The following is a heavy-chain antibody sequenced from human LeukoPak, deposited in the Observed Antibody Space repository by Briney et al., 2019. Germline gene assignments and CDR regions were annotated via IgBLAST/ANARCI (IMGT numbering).Heavy chain of an antibody. D-gene: IGHD6-25*01. CDR2: IYSGGST. J-gene: IGHJ5*02. CDR3: ARVEKYTSGGPTDP. V-gene: IGHV3-53*01. Sequence: SGGSLRLSCAASGFTVSSNYMSWVRQAPGKGLEWVSIIYSGGSTFYADSVKGRFTISRDNSKNTLYLQMNSLRAEDTAVYYCARVEKYTSGGPTDPWGQGTLVTVSS. CDR1: GFTVSSNY.